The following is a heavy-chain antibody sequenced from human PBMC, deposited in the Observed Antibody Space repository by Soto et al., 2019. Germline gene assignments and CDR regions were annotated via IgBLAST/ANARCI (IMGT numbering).Heavy chain of an antibody. V-gene: IGHV4-34*01. CDR3: AISRGEIFGVVINAFDI. CDR1: GGSFSGYY. Sequence: SETLSLTCAVYGGSFSGYYWSWIRQPPGKGLEWIGEINHSGSTNYNPSLKSRVTISVDTSKNQFSLKLSSVTAAVTAVYYCAISRGEIFGVVINAFDIWGQGTMVTVSS. D-gene: IGHD3-3*01. J-gene: IGHJ3*02. CDR2: INHSGST.